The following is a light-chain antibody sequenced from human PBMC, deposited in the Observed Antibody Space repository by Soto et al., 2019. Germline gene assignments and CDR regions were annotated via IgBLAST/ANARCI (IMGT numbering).Light chain of an antibody. V-gene: IGLV2-14*01. CDR2: EVS. CDR1: SSDVGSHNY. J-gene: IGLJ3*02. Sequence: QSALTQPASVSGSPGQSITITCTGTSSDVGSHNYVSWYQQQPGKAPKVMIYEVSNRPSGVSNRFSGSKSGNTASLTISGLQAADEADYYCATWDSALSAGVSGGGTKVTVL. CDR3: ATWDSALSAGV.